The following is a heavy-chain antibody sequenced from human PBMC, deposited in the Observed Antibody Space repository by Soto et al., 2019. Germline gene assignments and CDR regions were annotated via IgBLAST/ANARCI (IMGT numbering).Heavy chain of an antibody. V-gene: IGHV1-2*02. Sequence: VASVRVSCKASEYSIGDYYLHWLRQAPGQGLEWMGWINLNDGGTNYARKFQGRVTVTSDKSITTVYMELSSLRSDDTAVYYCVRDARSQQSIFDRWGQGTLVTVSS. CDR3: VRDARSQQSIFDR. CDR1: EYSIGDYY. D-gene: IGHD6-13*01. CDR2: INLNDGGT. J-gene: IGHJ4*02.